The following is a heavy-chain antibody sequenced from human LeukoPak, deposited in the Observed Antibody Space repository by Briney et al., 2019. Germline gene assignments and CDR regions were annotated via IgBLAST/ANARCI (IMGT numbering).Heavy chain of an antibody. CDR3: TRAASDCSSTSCFTRYFQH. CDR1: GFTLRDYY. CDR2: ISDSGHIT. Sequence: TGGSLRLSCAASGFTLRDYYLNWIRQAPGKGLEWVSQISDSGHITYYADSVKGRFTISRDNSKNTLYLQMNSLRAEDTAVYYCTRAASDCSSTSCFTRYFQHWGQGTLVTVSS. J-gene: IGHJ1*01. D-gene: IGHD2-2*01. V-gene: IGHV3-11*04.